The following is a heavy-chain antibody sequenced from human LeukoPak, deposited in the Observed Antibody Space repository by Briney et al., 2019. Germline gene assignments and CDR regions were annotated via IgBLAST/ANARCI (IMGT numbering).Heavy chain of an antibody. J-gene: IGHJ4*02. CDR1: GYTFTGYY. CDR2: INPNSGGT. V-gene: IGHV1-2*02. Sequence: ASVKVSCKASGYTFTGYYMHWVRHAPGQGLEWMGWINPNSGGTNYAQKFQGRVTMTRDTSISTAYMELNSLRAEDTAVYYCAKVKGGNAVGATAFDYWGQGTLVTVSS. D-gene: IGHD1-26*01. CDR3: AKVKGGNAVGATAFDY.